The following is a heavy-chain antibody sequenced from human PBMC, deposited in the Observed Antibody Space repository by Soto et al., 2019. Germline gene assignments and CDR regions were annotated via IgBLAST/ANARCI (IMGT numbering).Heavy chain of an antibody. CDR1: GGSISSGGYY. CDR3: ARGPLDPIVGATTGFDY. Sequence: QVQLQESGPGLVKPSQTLSLTCTVSGGSISSGGYYWSWIRQHPGKGLEWIGYIYYSGSTYYNPSLKSRVTISVDTSKNQFSLKLSSVTAADTAVYYCARGPLDPIVGATTGFDYWGQGTLVTVSS. D-gene: IGHD1-26*01. CDR2: IYYSGST. V-gene: IGHV4-31*03. J-gene: IGHJ4*02.